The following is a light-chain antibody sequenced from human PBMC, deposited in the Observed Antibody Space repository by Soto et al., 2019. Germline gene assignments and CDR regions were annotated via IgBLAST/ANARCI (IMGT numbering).Light chain of an antibody. CDR3: QQYKNWPTIT. CDR1: QSVTNN. J-gene: IGKJ5*01. Sequence: TVMTQSQVPLSVSAGASAPPSCPASQSVTNNLAWYQPKPGQAPRLLIFGASTRATGIPPRFRGSGSGTAFTLTISSLQSEDFAVYYCQQYKNWPTITFGQGTRGEI. CDR2: GAS. V-gene: IGKV3-15*01.